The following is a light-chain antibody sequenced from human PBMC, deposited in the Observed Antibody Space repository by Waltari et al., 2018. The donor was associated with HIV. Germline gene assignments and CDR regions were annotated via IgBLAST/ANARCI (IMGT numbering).Light chain of an antibody. V-gene: IGKV3-20*01. CDR3: QQHDTSLYS. J-gene: IGKJ2*03. CDR1: QSLTGTS. CDR2: GAS. Sequence: IVLTQSPGTLSLSPGQRAPLSCRASQSLTGTSLAWYQQIPGQPPRLLIYGASNRATRIPDRFTAFGSGTDFTLTISELEPADSAIYFCQQHDTSLYSFGQGTRLEIK.